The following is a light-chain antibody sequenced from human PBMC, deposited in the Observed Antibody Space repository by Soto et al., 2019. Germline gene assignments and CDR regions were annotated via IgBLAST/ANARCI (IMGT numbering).Light chain of an antibody. CDR1: SSDIGRYNY. J-gene: IGLJ1*01. CDR2: GVS. V-gene: IGLV2-14*01. CDR3: SLGTTTSWV. Sequence: QSVRTQPASVSGSPGQSITISCTGTSSDIGRYNYVSWYQHHPGKAPQVMIYGVSNRPSGVSYRFSGSKSGNTASLTISGLQAEDEAEYYCSLGTTTSWVFGTGTKVTVL.